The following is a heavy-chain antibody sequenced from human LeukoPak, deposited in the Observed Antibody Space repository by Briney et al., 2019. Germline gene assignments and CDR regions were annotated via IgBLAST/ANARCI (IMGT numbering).Heavy chain of an antibody. D-gene: IGHD3-10*01. V-gene: IGHV3-23*01. J-gene: IGHJ4*02. Sequence: PGGSLRLSCEGSGFTFDSYAMSWVRQSPGKGLEWDSAVTGTGGNTYHADSVKDRFTISRDNSKNTMYLQMNSLRAEDTAIYYCAKVHGSGSYRFDFWGQGTLVTVSS. CDR3: AKVHGSGSYRFDF. CDR2: VTGTGGNT. CDR1: GFTFDSYA.